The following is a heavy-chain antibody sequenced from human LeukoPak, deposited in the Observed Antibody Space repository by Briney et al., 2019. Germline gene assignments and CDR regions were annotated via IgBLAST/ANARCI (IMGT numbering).Heavy chain of an antibody. Sequence: GGSLRLSCAASGFGISGFAMTWVRQAPGKGLEWVSSIGSDEKTHYSESARGRFAISRDNSKNTLYLQMNSLRAEDTAVYYCAKVALRGDILTGYYALDYWGQGTLVTVSS. V-gene: IGHV3-23*01. CDR3: AKVALRGDILTGYYALDY. CDR2: IGSDEKT. D-gene: IGHD3-9*01. J-gene: IGHJ4*02. CDR1: GFGISGFA.